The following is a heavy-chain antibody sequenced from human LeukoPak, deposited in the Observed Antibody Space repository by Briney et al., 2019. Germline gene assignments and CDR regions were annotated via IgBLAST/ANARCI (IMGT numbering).Heavy chain of an antibody. J-gene: IGHJ1*01. CDR1: GFTFSGYG. Sequence: GGSLRLSCAASGFTFSGYGLTWVRQAPGKGLEWIASISAGGGYVYYEDSLKDRVTISRDNTNDSLFLQIRSLRFEDTGIYFCARDAGRTAMNEWLEYWGQGTPVTVSS. V-gene: IGHV3-21*01. CDR2: ISAGGGYV. CDR3: ARDAGRTAMNEWLEY. D-gene: IGHD6-19*01.